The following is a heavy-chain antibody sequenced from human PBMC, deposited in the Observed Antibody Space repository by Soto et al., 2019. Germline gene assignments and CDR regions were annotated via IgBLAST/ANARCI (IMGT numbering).Heavy chain of an antibody. CDR2: IDPSDSYT. CDR3: ARHGAMVRYFDY. J-gene: IGHJ4*02. Sequence: GESLKISCKGSGYSFTIYWIIWVRQMPGKGLEWMGRIDPSDSYTNYSPSFQGHVTISADKSISTAYLQWSSLKASDTAMYYCARHGAMVRYFDYWGQGTLVTVSS. D-gene: IGHD5-18*01. V-gene: IGHV5-10-1*01. CDR1: GYSFTIYW.